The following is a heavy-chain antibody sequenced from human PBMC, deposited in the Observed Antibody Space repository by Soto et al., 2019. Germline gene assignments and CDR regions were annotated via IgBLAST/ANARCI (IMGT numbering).Heavy chain of an antibody. Sequence: QVQLVESGGGVVQPGRSLGLSCAASGFTFSSYGMHWVRQAPGKGLEWVAVIWYDGSNKYYADSVKGRFTISRDNSKNTLYLQMNSLRAEDTAVYYCAREATGQQLGTFDYWGQGTLVTVSS. CDR3: AREATGQQLGTFDY. V-gene: IGHV3-33*01. J-gene: IGHJ4*02. CDR1: GFTFSSYG. CDR2: IWYDGSNK. D-gene: IGHD6-13*01.